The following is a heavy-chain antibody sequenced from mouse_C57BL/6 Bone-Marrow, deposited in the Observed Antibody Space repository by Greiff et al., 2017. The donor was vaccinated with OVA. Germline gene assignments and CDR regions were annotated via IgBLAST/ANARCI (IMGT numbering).Heavy chain of an antibody. J-gene: IGHJ2*01. CDR3: ARRSNFDY. CDR1: GYTFTDYY. V-gene: IGHV1-26*01. CDR2: INPNNGGT. Sequence: EVQLQQSGPELVKPGASVKISCKASGYTFTDYYMNWVKQSHGKSLEWIGDINPNNGGTSYNQKFKGKATLTVDKSSSTAYMELRSLTSEDSAVYYCARRSNFDYWGQGTTLTVS.